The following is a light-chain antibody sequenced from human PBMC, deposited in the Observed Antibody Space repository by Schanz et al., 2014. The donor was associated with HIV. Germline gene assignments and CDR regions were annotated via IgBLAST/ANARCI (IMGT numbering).Light chain of an antibody. CDR1: SSDVGGYNY. Sequence: QSALTQPPSASGSPGQSVTISCTGTSSDVGGYNYVSWYQQHPGKAPKLMIYEVSKRPSGVPDRFSGSKSGNTASLTISGLQAEDEADYYCCSYAGRGVFGGGTQLTVL. CDR2: EVS. J-gene: IGLJ3*02. V-gene: IGLV2-8*01. CDR3: CSYAGRGV.